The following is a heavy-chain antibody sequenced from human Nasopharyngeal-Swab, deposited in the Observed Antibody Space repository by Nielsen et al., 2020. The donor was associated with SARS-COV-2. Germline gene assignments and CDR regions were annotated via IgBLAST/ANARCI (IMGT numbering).Heavy chain of an antibody. CDR3: AKQGGVFHFRSSFYPDY. V-gene: IGHV3-30*18. CDR2: ISYEGSKR. D-gene: IGHD3-3*02. J-gene: IGHJ4*02. CDR1: GFTFTNFG. Sequence: GGSLRLSCAASGFTFTNFGMHWVRQAPGKGLQWVAFISYEGSKRYYTDSVKGRFTISRDHSKNTVYLQMNSLRTEDTAVYFYAKQGGVFHFRSSFYPDYWGQGSLVTVS.